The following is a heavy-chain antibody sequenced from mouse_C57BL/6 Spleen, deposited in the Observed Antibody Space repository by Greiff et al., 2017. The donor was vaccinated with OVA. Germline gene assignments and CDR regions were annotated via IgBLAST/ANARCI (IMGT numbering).Heavy chain of an antibody. D-gene: IGHD2-12*01. Sequence: QVQLQQPGAELVMPGASVKLSCKASGYTFTSYWMHWVKQRPGQGLEWIGEIDPSDSYTNYNQKFKGKSTLTVDKSSSTAYMQLSSLTSEDSAVYYCARKERLLESYYFDYWGQGTTLTVSS. CDR3: ARKERLLESYYFDY. J-gene: IGHJ2*01. CDR1: GYTFTSYW. CDR2: IDPSDSYT. V-gene: IGHV1-69*01.